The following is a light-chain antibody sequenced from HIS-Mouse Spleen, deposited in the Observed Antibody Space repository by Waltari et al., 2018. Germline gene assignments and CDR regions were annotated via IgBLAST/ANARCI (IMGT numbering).Light chain of an antibody. J-gene: IGLJ2*01. Sequence: QSALTQPASVSGSPGQSITLSCTGTSSDFGRYNLFPMYQQHPGKAPKLMIYEGSKRPSGVSNRFSGSKSGNTASLTISGLQAEDEADYYCCSYAGSSTYVVFGGGTKLTVL. CDR2: EGS. V-gene: IGLV2-23*01. CDR1: SSDFGRYNL. CDR3: CSYAGSSTYVV.